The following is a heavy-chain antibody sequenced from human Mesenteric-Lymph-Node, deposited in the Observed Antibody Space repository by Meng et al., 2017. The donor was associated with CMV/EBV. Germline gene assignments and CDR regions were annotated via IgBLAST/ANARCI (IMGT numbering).Heavy chain of an antibody. CDR1: GYSISSGYY. V-gene: IGHV4-38-2*02. J-gene: IGHJ5*02. CDR2: IYHSGST. D-gene: IGHD2-15*01. Sequence: GSLRLSCTVSGYSISSGYYWGWIRQPPGKGLEWIGSIYHSGSTYYNPSLKSRVTISVDTSKNQFSLKLSSVTAADTAVYYCARVESPLAWVVVVAAGWFDPWGQGTLVTVSS. CDR3: ARVESPLAWVVVVAAGWFDP.